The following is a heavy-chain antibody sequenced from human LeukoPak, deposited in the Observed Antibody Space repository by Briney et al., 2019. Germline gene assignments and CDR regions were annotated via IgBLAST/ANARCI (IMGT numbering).Heavy chain of an antibody. CDR3: AKDWANALYFFDS. V-gene: IGHV3-23*01. J-gene: IGHJ4*02. CDR2: ISGSGFNT. CDR1: GFTFSTYA. D-gene: IGHD3-16*01. Sequence: GGSLRLSCAASGFTFSTYAMSWVRQAPGKGLEWVSTISGSGFNTYYADSVKGRFTISRDNSKNTLYLQMNSLRAEDTAVYYCAKDWANALYFFDSWGQGTLVTVSS.